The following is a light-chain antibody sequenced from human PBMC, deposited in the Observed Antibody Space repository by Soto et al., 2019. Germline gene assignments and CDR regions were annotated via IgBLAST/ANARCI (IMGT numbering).Light chain of an antibody. CDR3: QQYGSSPTWT. CDR1: QSVNSNY. V-gene: IGKV3-20*01. Sequence: ESLLTQSPGTLSLSPGERATLSCRASQSVNSNYLAWYQQKPGQAPRLLIYGASTRATGIPDRFSGSGSGTDFTLTISRLEPEDSAVYYCQQYGSSPTWTFGQGTKV. CDR2: GAS. J-gene: IGKJ1*01.